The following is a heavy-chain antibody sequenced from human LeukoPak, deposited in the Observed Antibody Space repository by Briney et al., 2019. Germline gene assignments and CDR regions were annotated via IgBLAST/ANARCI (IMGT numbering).Heavy chain of an antibody. CDR1: GYTFTSYG. D-gene: IGHD3-9*01. CDR3: ARILTYYDILTGYYSDAFDI. Sequence: ASVKVSCKASGYTFTSYGISWERQASGQGLEWMGWISAYNGNTDYTQKLQGRVTMTTDTSTSTAYMELRSLRSDDTAVYYCARILTYYDILTGYYSDAFDIWGQGTMVTVSS. CDR2: ISAYNGNT. V-gene: IGHV1-18*01. J-gene: IGHJ3*02.